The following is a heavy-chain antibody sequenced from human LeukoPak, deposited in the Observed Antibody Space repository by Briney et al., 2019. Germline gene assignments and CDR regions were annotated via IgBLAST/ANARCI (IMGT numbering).Heavy chain of an antibody. CDR3: ARETTVTSQPFDY. CDR1: GYTYTSYG. CDR2: ISAYNGNT. D-gene: IGHD4-17*01. V-gene: IGHV1-18*01. Sequence: GASVKVSCKASGYTYTSYGIIWLRQAPGQGLEWMGWISAYNGNTNYAQKFQGRVTMTTDTSTSTASMELRSLRSDDTAVYYCARETTVTSQPFDYWGQGTLVTVSS. J-gene: IGHJ4*02.